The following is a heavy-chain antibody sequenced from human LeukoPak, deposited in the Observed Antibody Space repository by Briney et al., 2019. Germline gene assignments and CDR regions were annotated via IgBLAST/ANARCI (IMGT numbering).Heavy chain of an antibody. Sequence: PSETLSLTCAVSGGSISSNSYYWGWIRQPPGKGLEWIGSIFYSGSTYYNPSLKSRVTTSVDTSKIQSSLKLSSVTAADTAVYYCARHQGPITGTATDAFDIWGQGTMVTVSS. CDR2: IFYSGST. CDR3: ARHQGPITGTATDAFDI. J-gene: IGHJ3*02. V-gene: IGHV4-39*01. CDR1: GGSISSNSYY. D-gene: IGHD1-7*01.